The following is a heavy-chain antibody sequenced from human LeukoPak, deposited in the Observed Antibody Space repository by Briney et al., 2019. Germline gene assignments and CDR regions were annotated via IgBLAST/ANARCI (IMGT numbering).Heavy chain of an antibody. CDR1: GFTFNNYQ. Sequence: GGSLRLSCAASGFTFNNYQMNWVRQAPGKGLECISYISSSGRTIYYADSLKGRFTVSRDKAKNSLYLRMNNLRAEDTAVYYCARGEYYFDYWGQGTLVTVSS. V-gene: IGHV3-48*03. J-gene: IGHJ4*02. CDR3: ARGEYYFDY. CDR2: ISSSGRTI.